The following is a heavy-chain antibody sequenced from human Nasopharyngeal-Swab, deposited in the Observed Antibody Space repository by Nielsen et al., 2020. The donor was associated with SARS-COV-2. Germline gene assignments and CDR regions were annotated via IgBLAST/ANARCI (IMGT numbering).Heavy chain of an antibody. CDR1: GFTFSNYG. V-gene: IGHV3-33*06. CDR3: AKGSAAARPYYFDY. D-gene: IGHD6-6*01. CDR2: IWYDGSNK. J-gene: IGHJ4*02. Sequence: GESLKISCAAPGFTFSNYGMHWVRQAPDKGLEWVALIWYDGSNKYYADSVKGRFTISRDNSKNTLYLQLNSLRVEDTAVYYCAKGSAAARPYYFDYWGQGILVTVSS.